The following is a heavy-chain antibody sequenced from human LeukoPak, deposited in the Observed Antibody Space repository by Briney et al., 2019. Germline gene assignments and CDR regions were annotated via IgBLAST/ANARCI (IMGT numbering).Heavy chain of an antibody. CDR1: GFTFDDYA. CDR2: ITWNSGNI. V-gene: IGHV3-9*01. D-gene: IGHD3-10*01. J-gene: IGHJ4*02. Sequence: GGSLRLSCAASGFTFDDYAMHWVRQAPGKGLEWVPGITWNSGNIGYADSVKGRFTISRDNAKNSLYLQMNSLRAEDTALYYCAKDHYASGNSYADYWGQGTLVTVSS. CDR3: AKDHYASGNSYADY.